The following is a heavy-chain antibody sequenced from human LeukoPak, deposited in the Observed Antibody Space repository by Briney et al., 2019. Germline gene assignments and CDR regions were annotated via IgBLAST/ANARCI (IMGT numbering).Heavy chain of an antibody. V-gene: IGHV3-7*01. CDR2: IKQDGSET. D-gene: IGHD3-22*01. CDR1: GFTFSSYW. CDR3: ARDSVFGYYDSSGYYSSIDD. Sequence: GGSLRLSCAASGFTFSSYWMSWVRQAPGKGLGWVAYIKQDGSETYYVDSVKGRFTISRDNAKNSLCLQMTSVRAEGTAVNYCARDSVFGYYDSSGYYSSIDDWGEGTPVTVSS. J-gene: IGHJ4*01.